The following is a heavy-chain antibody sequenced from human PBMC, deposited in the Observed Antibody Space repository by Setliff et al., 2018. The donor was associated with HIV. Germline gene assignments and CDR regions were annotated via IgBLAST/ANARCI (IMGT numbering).Heavy chain of an antibody. D-gene: IGHD2-15*01. V-gene: IGHV3-23*01. CDR2: ISANGGAS. CDR1: GFPFDRSA. J-gene: IGHJ4*02. Sequence: LRLSCAASGFPFDRSAMTWVRQAPGKGPECVSVISANGGASKYADSVAGRFTISRDNAKNTVYLQMNSLRAEDVALYYCARSGYCVGGTCYRGPLEYWGQGVLVTVSS. CDR3: ARSGYCVGGTCYRGPLEY.